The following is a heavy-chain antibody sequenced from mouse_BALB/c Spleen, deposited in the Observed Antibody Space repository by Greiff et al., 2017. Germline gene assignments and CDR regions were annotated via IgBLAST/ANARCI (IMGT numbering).Heavy chain of an antibody. J-gene: IGHJ2*01. Sequence: QVQLQQSGAELVKPGASVKLSCKASGYTFTSYYMYWVKQRPGQGLEWIGEINPSNGGTNFNEKFKSKATLTVDKSSSTAYMQLSSLTSEDSAVYYCTRLDLRLPLDYWGQGTTLTVSS. D-gene: IGHD1-2*01. CDR3: TRLDLRLPLDY. CDR1: GYTFTSYY. V-gene: IGHV1S81*02. CDR2: INPSNGGT.